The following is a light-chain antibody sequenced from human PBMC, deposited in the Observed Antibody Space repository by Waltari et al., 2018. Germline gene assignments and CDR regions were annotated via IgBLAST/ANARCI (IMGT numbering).Light chain of an antibody. V-gene: IGLV2-8*01. CDR1: TSDVDGHTY. CDR2: EVN. Sequence: QSALTQPPSASGSPGQSVTISCAGTTSDVDGHTYVSWYQQHPGKAPKLMSYEVNKPPSGVPDRFSGSKSGNPASLTVSGLQAEDEASYYCTSYAGSNKILFGGGTKLTVL. CDR3: TSYAGSNKIL. J-gene: IGLJ2*01.